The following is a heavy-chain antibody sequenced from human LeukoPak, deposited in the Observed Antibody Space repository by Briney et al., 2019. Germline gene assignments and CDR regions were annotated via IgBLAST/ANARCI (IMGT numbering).Heavy chain of an antibody. J-gene: IGHJ6*03. D-gene: IGHD3-3*01. CDR1: GGSFSGYY. Sequence: PSETLSLTCAVYGGSFSGYYWSWIRQPPGKGLEWIGEINHSGSTNYNPSLKSRVTISVDTSKNQFSLKLSSLTAADTAVYYCARGRHDFWSGYSPSSYYYYMDVWGKGTTVTVSS. CDR3: ARGRHDFWSGYSPSSYYYYMDV. CDR2: INHSGST. V-gene: IGHV4-34*01.